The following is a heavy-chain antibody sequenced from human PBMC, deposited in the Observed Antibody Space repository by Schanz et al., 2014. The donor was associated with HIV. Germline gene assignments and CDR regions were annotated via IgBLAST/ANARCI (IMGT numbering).Heavy chain of an antibody. D-gene: IGHD2-15*01. CDR1: GYTFSSHG. CDR2: ISGYIGNT. CDR3: ARGYCSGGTCYSGDY. V-gene: IGHV1-18*01. Sequence: QVQLVQSGAEVKKPGASVKVSCKASGYTFSSHGINWVRQAPGQGLEWMGWISGYIGNTNYAQNLQGRVTMTADTFTSTAYMELRSLTSDDTAVYYCARGYCSGGTCYSGDYWGQGTLVTVSS. J-gene: IGHJ4*02.